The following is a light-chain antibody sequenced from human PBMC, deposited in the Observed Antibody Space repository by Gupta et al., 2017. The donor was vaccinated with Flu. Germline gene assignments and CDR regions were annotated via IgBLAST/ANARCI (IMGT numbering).Light chain of an antibody. Sequence: DLPLPPSPSFLSASVGDRVTITCRASQAISRSLAWYQQNPGKAPKRLIYAASTLHSGVPSRCSGSGSGTEFTLTVGSLQPEDVATYYCQQLKRFPPSFGHGTRLDIK. V-gene: IGKV1-9*01. CDR2: AAS. J-gene: IGKJ5*01. CDR1: QAISRS. CDR3: QQLKRFPPS.